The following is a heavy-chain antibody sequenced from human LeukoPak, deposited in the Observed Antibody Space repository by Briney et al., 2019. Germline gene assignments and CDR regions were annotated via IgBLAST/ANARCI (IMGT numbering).Heavy chain of an antibody. D-gene: IGHD1-1*01. V-gene: IGHV1-2*02. J-gene: IGHJ4*02. Sequence: ASVKVSCKASGYTFTGYYMHWVRQAPGQGLEWMGWINPNSGGTNYAQKFQGRVTMTRDTSISTAYMELSRLRSDDTAVYYCARAPGGTTSNHFDYWGQGTLVTVSS. CDR3: ARAPGGTTSNHFDY. CDR1: GYTFTGYY. CDR2: INPNSGGT.